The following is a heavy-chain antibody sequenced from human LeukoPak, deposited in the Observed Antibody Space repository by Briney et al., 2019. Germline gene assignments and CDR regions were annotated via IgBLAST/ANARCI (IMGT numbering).Heavy chain of an antibody. CDR1: GGSISSYY. V-gene: IGHV4-59*01. J-gene: IGHJ4*02. CDR2: IYYSGST. Sequence: SETLSLICTVSGGSISSYYWSWIRQPPGKGPEWIGYIYYSGSTNYNPSLKSRVTILVDTSKNQFSLKLSSVTAADTAVYYCAGGLGRFHYWGQGTLVTVSS. CDR3: AGGLGRFHY. D-gene: IGHD3/OR15-3a*01.